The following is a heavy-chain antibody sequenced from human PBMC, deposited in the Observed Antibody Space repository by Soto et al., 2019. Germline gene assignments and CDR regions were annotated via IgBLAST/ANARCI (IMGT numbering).Heavy chain of an antibody. J-gene: IGHJ5*02. CDR3: ARTNKALLYNWFDP. V-gene: IGHV1-18*01. CDR1: GYTFTSYG. CDR2: ISAYNGNT. Sequence: ASVKVSCKASGYTFTSYGISWVRQAPGQGLEWMGWISAYNGNTNYAQKLQGRVTMTTDTSTSTAYMELRSLRSDDTAVYYCARTNKALLYNWFDPWGQGTLVTVSS. D-gene: IGHD2-15*01.